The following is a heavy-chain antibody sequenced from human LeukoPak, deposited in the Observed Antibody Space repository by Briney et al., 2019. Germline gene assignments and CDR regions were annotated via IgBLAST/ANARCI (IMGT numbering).Heavy chain of an antibody. J-gene: IGHJ5*02. D-gene: IGHD3-10*01. CDR1: GGSISSSSYY. CDR3: ARSRYYPDYFGSGSYLLWFET. CDR2: IYHTGTT. V-gene: IGHV4-39*07. Sequence: SETLSLTCTVSGGSISSSSYYWGWIRQPPGKGLEWIGSIYHTGTTYYDPSLKSRVAISVDTSKNQLSLKLSSVTAADSAVYFCARSRYYPDYFGSGSYLLWFETWGQGTLVTVSS.